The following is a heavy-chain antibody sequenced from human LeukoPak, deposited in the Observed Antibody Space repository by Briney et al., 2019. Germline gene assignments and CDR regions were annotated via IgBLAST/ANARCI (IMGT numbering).Heavy chain of an antibody. CDR2: ISSSGSTI. Sequence: PGGSLRLSCAASRFTFSNYEMNWVRQAPGKGLEWVSYISSSGSTIYYADSVKGRFTISRDNAKNSLYLQMNSLRAEDTAVYYCARVSYGDYGYAFDIWGQGTMVAVSS. CDR3: ARVSYGDYGYAFDI. J-gene: IGHJ3*02. D-gene: IGHD4-17*01. V-gene: IGHV3-48*03. CDR1: RFTFSNYE.